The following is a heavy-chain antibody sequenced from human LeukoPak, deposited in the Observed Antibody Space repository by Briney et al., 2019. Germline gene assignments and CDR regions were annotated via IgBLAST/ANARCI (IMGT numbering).Heavy chain of an antibody. CDR3: ARDISGYYYYYMDV. J-gene: IGHJ6*03. D-gene: IGHD2-8*02. CDR1: GGSVSSSSYH. CDR2: VFYSGST. Sequence: SEPLSLTCTVSGGSVSSSSYHWGWIRQPPGKGLEWIGSVFYSGSTYYNPSLKSRVTMSVDTSKNQFSLKLSSVIAADTAVYYCARDISGYYYYYMDVWGKGTTVTVSS. V-gene: IGHV4-39*02.